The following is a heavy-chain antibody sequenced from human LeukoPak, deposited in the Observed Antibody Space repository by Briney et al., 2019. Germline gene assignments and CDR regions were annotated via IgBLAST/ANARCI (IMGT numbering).Heavy chain of an antibody. Sequence: GGSLRLSCAASGFTFSSYSMNWVRQAPGKGLEWVSSISSSSSYIYYADSVKGRFTISRDNAKNSLYLQMNSLRAEDTAVYYCARVGSNRPYYYYYMDVWGKGTTVTVSS. CDR1: GFTFSSYS. J-gene: IGHJ6*03. D-gene: IGHD1-26*01. CDR2: ISSSSSYI. CDR3: ARVGSNRPYYYYYMDV. V-gene: IGHV3-21*01.